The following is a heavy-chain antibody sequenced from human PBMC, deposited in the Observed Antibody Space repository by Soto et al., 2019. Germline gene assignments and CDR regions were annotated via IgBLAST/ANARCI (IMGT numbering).Heavy chain of an antibody. CDR2: IIPILGIA. Sequence: QVQLVQSGAEVKKPGSSVKVSCKASGGTFSSYTISWVRQAPGQGLEWMGRIIPILGIANYAQKIQGRDTVTADKPKSTGYMELSSLGSEDTAVYYCAGDQGRYYDSSGQADYWGQGTLVTVPS. CDR1: GGTFSSYT. J-gene: IGHJ4*02. D-gene: IGHD3-22*01. CDR3: AGDQGRYYDSSGQADY. V-gene: IGHV1-69*08.